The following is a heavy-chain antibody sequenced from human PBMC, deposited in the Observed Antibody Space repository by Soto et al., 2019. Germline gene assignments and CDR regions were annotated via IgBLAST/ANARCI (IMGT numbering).Heavy chain of an antibody. CDR2: LSDSGGSI. CDR1: GFTFSRHA. Sequence: LRLSCTASGFTFSRHAMTWVRQTPGKGLEWVSGLSDSGGSIYYADSVKGRFTISRDNSMNTLYLQMSTLRADDTAVYYCAKVSSSWYAGFFDLWGQGTRVTVSS. CDR3: AKVSSSWYAGFFDL. V-gene: IGHV3-23*01. J-gene: IGHJ4*02. D-gene: IGHD6-13*01.